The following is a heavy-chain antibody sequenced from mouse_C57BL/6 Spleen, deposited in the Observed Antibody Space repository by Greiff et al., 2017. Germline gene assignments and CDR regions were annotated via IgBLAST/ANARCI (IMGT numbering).Heavy chain of an antibody. CDR3: AGYYDGYSAWFAY. Sequence: EVQLQQSGAELVKPGASVKLSCTASGFNIKDYYMHWVKQRTDGLEWIGRIDPEDGETTYAPNFQGKAPIKADTSSNTAYLQLSSLTSEDTAVYYCAGYYDGYSAWFAYWGQGTLVTVSA. D-gene: IGHD2-3*01. V-gene: IGHV14-2*01. CDR1: GFNIKDYY. J-gene: IGHJ3*01. CDR2: IDPEDGET.